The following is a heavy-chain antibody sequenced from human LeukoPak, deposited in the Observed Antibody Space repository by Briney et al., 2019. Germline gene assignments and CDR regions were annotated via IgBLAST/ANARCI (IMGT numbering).Heavy chain of an antibody. J-gene: IGHJ4*02. D-gene: IGHD1-26*01. CDR2: ISWNSGSI. Sequence: GGSLRLSCAASGFTFDDYAMHWVRQAPGKGLEWVSGISWNSGSIGYADSVKGRFTISRDNAKNSLYLQMNSLRAEDTALYYCAKDTSSGRTGYFDYWGQGTLVTVSS. V-gene: IGHV3-9*01. CDR1: GFTFDDYA. CDR3: AKDTSSGRTGYFDY.